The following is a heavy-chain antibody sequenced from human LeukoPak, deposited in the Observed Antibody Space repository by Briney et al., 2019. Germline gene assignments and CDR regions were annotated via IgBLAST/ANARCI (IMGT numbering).Heavy chain of an antibody. CDR3: ARELVGSGSYYNNLYYYYGMDV. CDR2: ISWNSGSI. CDR1: GFIFNNYA. Sequence: PGGSLRLSCAGSGFIFNNYAMHWVRQPPGKGLEWVSGISWNSGSIDYADSVKGRFTISRDNAKNSLYLQMNSLRAEDMAVYYCARELVGSGSYYNNLYYYYGMDVWGQGTTVTVSS. J-gene: IGHJ6*02. V-gene: IGHV3-9*03. D-gene: IGHD3-10*01.